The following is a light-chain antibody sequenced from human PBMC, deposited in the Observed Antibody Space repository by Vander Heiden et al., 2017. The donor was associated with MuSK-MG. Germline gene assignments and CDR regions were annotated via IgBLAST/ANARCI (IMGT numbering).Light chain of an antibody. CDR2: WAS. Sequence: DIVMTQSPDSLAVSLGERATINCKSSQSVLYSSNNKNYLAWYQQKPGQPPKLLIYWASTRESGVPDRFSGSGSGTDFTLTISSLQAEDVAVYYCQQYDSPLFTFGPGTKVDIK. J-gene: IGKJ3*01. CDR1: QSVLYSSNNKNY. CDR3: QQYDSPLFT. V-gene: IGKV4-1*01.